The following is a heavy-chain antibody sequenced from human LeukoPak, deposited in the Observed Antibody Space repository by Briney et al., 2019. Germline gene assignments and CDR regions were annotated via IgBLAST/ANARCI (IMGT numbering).Heavy chain of an antibody. CDR1: GFTFSSYA. D-gene: IGHD2-21*02. CDR2: ISGSGGST. J-gene: IGHJ4*02. Sequence: GGSLRLSCAASGFTFSSYAMSWVRQAPGKGLEWVSVISGSGGSTYYADSVKGRFTVSRDYSKNTLYVQMKSLRGEDTAIYYCAKDFVVVPGNVNYFDSWGQGTLVTVSS. CDR3: AKDFVVVPGNVNYFDS. V-gene: IGHV3-23*01.